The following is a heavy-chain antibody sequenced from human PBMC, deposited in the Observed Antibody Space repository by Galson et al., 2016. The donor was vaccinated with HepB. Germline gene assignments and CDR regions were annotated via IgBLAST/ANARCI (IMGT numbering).Heavy chain of an antibody. CDR1: GYTFTDYF. V-gene: IGHV1-2*04. J-gene: IGHJ6*02. Sequence: SVKVSCKASGYTFTDYFMHWVRQVPGQGLEWVGWIHPNSGDTKYAQKFQGWVNMTRDRSTSTVYMELSRVTSDDTAVYYCARGVTYSGSHYGMDVWGQGTSVTVSS. CDR2: IHPNSGDT. CDR3: ARGVTYSGSHYGMDV. D-gene: IGHD2-21*02.